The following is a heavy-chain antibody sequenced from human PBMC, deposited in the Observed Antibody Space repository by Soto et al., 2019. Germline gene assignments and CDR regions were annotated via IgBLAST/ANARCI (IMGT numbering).Heavy chain of an antibody. CDR2: ISKSGTTT. CDR1: GFTFSSYG. V-gene: IGHV3-48*04. D-gene: IGHD6-19*01. J-gene: IGHJ3*01. Sequence: GGSLRLSCVGSGFTFSSYGMNWVRQGPGKGLEWLSSISKSGTTTYYADSVRGRFTISRDNAKNTLFLQMNSLRVEDTAVYYCSRDDPYRSGPYADDITFDFWGRGTVVTVSS. CDR3: SRDDPYRSGPYADDITFDF.